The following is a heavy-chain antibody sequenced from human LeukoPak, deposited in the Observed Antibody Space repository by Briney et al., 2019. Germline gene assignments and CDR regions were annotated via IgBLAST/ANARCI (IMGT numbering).Heavy chain of an antibody. D-gene: IGHD6-13*01. J-gene: IGHJ6*03. V-gene: IGHV4-38-2*02. CDR3: ARAAAAAGYYYYYYMDV. CDR2: IYHSGST. Sequence: MPSETLSLTCTVSGYSISSGYYWGWIRQPPGKGLEWIGSIYHSGSTYYNPSLKSRVTISVDTSKNQFSLKLSSVTAADTAVYYCARAAAAAGYYYYYYMDVWGKGTTVTVSS. CDR1: GYSISSGYY.